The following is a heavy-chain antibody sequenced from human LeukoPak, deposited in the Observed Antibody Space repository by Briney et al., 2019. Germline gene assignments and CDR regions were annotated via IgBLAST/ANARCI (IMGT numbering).Heavy chain of an antibody. Sequence: GGSLRLSCAASGFTFSDYYMSWIRQAPGKGLEWVSYISSSSYTNYADSVKGRFTISRDNAKNSLYLQMNSLRAEDTAVYYCARKESFGYSYGGENWFDPWGQGTLVTVSS. CDR1: GFTFSDYY. D-gene: IGHD5-18*01. V-gene: IGHV3-11*06. J-gene: IGHJ5*02. CDR3: ARKESFGYSYGGENWFDP. CDR2: ISSSSYT.